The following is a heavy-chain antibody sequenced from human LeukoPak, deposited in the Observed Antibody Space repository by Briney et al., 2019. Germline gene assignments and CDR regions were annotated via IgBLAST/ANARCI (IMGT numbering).Heavy chain of an antibody. V-gene: IGHV3-21*01. J-gene: IGHJ4*02. Sequence: GGSLRLSCVASAFTFRTYSMHWVRQAPGKGLEWVSSISGSTSYIYYADSVRGRFTISRDNAKNSLYLQMNSLRAEDTAVYYCARGSDFVRGSYRPYFDYWGQGTLVTVSS. D-gene: IGHD3-16*02. CDR1: AFTFRTYS. CDR3: ARGSDFVRGSYRPYFDY. CDR2: ISGSTSYI.